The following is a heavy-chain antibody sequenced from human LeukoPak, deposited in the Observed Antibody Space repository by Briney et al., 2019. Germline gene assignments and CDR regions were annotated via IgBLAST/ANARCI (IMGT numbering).Heavy chain of an antibody. J-gene: IGHJ3*02. Sequence: GESLKISCKGSGYSFTSYWIGWVRQMPGKGLEWMGIIYPVDSDTRYSTSFQGQVTISADKSISTAFLQWSSLKASDTAMYYCARPYGSGSYLGAFDIWGQGTMVTVSS. CDR3: ARPYGSGSYLGAFDI. CDR1: GYSFTSYW. V-gene: IGHV5-51*01. CDR2: IYPVDSDT. D-gene: IGHD3-10*01.